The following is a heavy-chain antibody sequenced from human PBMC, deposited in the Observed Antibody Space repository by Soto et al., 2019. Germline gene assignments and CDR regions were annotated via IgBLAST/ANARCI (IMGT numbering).Heavy chain of an antibody. J-gene: IGHJ4*02. D-gene: IGHD6-19*01. V-gene: IGHV1-8*01. Sequence: ASVKVSCKASGYTFTSYDINWVRQATGQGLEWMGWMNPNSGNTGYAQKFQGRVTMTRNTSISTAYMELSSLRSDDTAVYYCAIFRSSGWQYYFDYWGQGTLVTVFS. CDR1: GYTFTSYD. CDR2: MNPNSGNT. CDR3: AIFRSSGWQYYFDY.